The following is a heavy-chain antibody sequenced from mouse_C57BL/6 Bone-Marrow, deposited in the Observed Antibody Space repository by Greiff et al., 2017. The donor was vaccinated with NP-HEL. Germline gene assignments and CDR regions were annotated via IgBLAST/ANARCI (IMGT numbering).Heavy chain of an antibody. J-gene: IGHJ3*01. CDR1: GYTFTDYY. CDR2: IFPGSGST. Sequence: VKLVESGPELVKPGASVKISCKASGYTFTDYYINWVKQRPGQGLEWIGWIFPGSGSTYYNEKFKGKATLTVDKSSSTAYMLLSSLTSEDSAVYFCARSTAAQVPFAYWGQGTLVTVSA. CDR3: ARSTAAQVPFAY. D-gene: IGHD3-2*02. V-gene: IGHV1-75*01.